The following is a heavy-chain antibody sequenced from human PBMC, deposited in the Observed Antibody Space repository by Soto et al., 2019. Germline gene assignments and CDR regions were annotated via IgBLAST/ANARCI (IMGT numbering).Heavy chain of an antibody. D-gene: IGHD2-8*01. J-gene: IGHJ6*02. V-gene: IGHV3-66*01. CDR3: ARGKDVVMMYAPSGMDV. CDR2: LYSGGST. CDR1: GFTVSSNY. Sequence: EVQLVESGGGLVQPGESLRLSCAASGFTVSSNYMSWVRQAPGKGLEWVSVLYSGGSTSYADAVKGRFTISRDNSKNTVFLQMNSLRAEDTAVYYCARGKDVVMMYAPSGMDVWGQGTTVTVSS.